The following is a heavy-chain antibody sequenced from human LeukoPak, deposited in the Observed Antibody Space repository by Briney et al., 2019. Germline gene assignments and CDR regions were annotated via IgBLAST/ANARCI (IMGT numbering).Heavy chain of an antibody. V-gene: IGHV3-30*18. CDR3: AKDRGVTAIAY. Sequence: GGSLRLSCAASGFTFSSYGMHWVRQAPGKGLEWVAVISYDGTNKYYADSVKGRFTISRDNSKNTLYLQMNSLRAEDTAVYYCAKDRGVTAIAYWGQGTLVTVSS. CDR1: GFTFSSYG. J-gene: IGHJ4*02. D-gene: IGHD2-21*02. CDR2: ISYDGTNK.